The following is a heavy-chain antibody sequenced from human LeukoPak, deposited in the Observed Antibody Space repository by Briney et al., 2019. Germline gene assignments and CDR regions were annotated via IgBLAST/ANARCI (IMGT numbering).Heavy chain of an antibody. CDR2: IYYSGST. CDR1: GGSLNSPNYY. Sequence: SETLSLTCLVSGGSLNSPNYYWGWIRQPPGKGLEWIGYIYYSGSTNYNPSLKSRVTISLDTAKNQLSLKLSSVTAADTAVYYCARRAGYTSSWYEYWGQGTLVTVSS. V-gene: IGHV4-61*01. D-gene: IGHD6-13*01. CDR3: ARRAGYTSSWYEY. J-gene: IGHJ4*02.